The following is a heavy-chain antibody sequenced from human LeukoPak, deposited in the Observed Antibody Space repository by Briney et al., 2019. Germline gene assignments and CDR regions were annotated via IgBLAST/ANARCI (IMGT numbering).Heavy chain of an antibody. CDR1: GFTFSSYG. Sequence: GGSPRLSCAASGFTFSSYGMHWVRQAPGKGLEWVAFIRYDGSNKYYADSVKGRFTISRDNSKNTLYLQMNSLRAEDTAVYYCARDTNSYYGSGSYYTWGQGTLVTVSS. D-gene: IGHD3-10*01. CDR3: ARDTNSYYGSGSYYT. J-gene: IGHJ5*02. CDR2: IRYDGSNK. V-gene: IGHV3-30*02.